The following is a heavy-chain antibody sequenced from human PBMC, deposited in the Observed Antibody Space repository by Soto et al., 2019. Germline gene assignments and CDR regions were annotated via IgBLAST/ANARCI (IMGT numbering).Heavy chain of an antibody. J-gene: IGHJ3*02. CDR2: IYWNDSN. CDR1: GFSLSTSGVG. V-gene: IGHV2-5*01. CDR3: VRTGEPATMIGVVDVAFDM. D-gene: IGHD3-22*01. Sequence: GSGPTLVNPRQTLTLTCTFSGFSLSTSGVGVGWIRQPPGKALEWLALIYWNDSNRYSPSLKTRLAITKDTSKNQVVLTMTNMDPVDTATYYCVRTGEPATMIGVVDVAFDMWGQGTMVTVSS.